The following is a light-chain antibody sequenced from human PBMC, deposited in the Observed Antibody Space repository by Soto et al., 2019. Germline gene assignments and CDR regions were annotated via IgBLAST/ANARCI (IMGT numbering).Light chain of an antibody. J-gene: IGLJ1*01. V-gene: IGLV2-14*01. Sequence: QSVLTQPASVSGSPGQSITISCTGTSNDVGGYDYVSWYQQHPGKAPKFMIYEVTNRPSGVSHRFSGSKSGNTASLTISVLQAEDEAAYYCSSYTTTSTYVFGNGTKVTVL. CDR1: SNDVGGYDY. CDR2: EVT. CDR3: SSYTTTSTYV.